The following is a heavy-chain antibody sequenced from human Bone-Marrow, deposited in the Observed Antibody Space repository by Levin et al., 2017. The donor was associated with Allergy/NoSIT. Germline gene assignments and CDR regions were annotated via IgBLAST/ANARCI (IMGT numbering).Heavy chain of an antibody. CDR2: ISYDGINE. CDR3: ATRSGIANSRSPWAFDI. V-gene: IGHV3-30-3*01. J-gene: IGHJ3*02. D-gene: IGHD2/OR15-2a*01. CDR1: GFNFRSYA. Sequence: PGGSLRLSCAASGFNFRSYAMHWVRQAPGKGLEWVTIISYDGINEFYADSVKGRFTISRDNSNNTLYLQMNGLTPDDTAVYYCATRSGIANSRSPWAFDIGGQGTMVTVSS.